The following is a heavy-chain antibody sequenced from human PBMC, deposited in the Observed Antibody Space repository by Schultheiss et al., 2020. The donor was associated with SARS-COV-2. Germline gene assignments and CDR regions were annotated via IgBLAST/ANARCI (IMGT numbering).Heavy chain of an antibody. CDR1: GFTFSSYS. Sequence: GGSLRLSCAASGFTFSSYSMSWVRQAPGKGLEWVSAISGSGGSTYYADSVKGRFTISRDNAKNSVYLQMNSLRAEDTAVYYCAKDDCSGGSCYHDYWGQGTLVTVSS. CDR2: ISGSGGST. CDR3: AKDDCSGGSCYHDY. J-gene: IGHJ4*02. V-gene: IGHV3-23*01. D-gene: IGHD2-15*01.